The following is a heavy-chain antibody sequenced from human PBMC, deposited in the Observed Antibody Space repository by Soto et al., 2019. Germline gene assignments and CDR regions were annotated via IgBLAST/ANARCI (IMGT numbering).Heavy chain of an antibody. J-gene: IGHJ4*02. CDR2: IIPIFEAT. D-gene: IGHD3-10*01. Sequence: QVEMVQSGAEVKKPGSSARVSCKVSGGTFSRHSINWVRQAPGQGLEWMGGIIPIFEATQYAQKFQGRLTIRADESAASFHMDLSGLRPEDTAIYYCARDLTAVRGSWGQGTLVTVS. CDR1: GGTFSRHS. V-gene: IGHV1-69*01. CDR3: ARDLTAVRGS.